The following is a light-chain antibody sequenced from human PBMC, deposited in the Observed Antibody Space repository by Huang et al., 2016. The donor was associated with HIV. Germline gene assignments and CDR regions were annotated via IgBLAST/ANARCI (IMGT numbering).Light chain of an antibody. J-gene: IGKJ1*01. Sequence: DIQMTQSPSSLSASVGDRVTITCRASQIINTYLNWFQQKPGKAPKVLISAASTLQSGVPSRFIGGGSGTHFTLTITSLQPEDFATYYCQQTYTGVTFGQGTKVEIK. CDR1: QIINTY. V-gene: IGKV1-39*01. CDR3: QQTYTGVT. CDR2: AAS.